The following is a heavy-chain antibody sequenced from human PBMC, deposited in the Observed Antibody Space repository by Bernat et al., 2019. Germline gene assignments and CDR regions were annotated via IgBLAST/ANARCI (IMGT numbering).Heavy chain of an antibody. V-gene: IGHV3-33*01. Sequence: QVQLVESGGGVVQPGRSLRLSCAASGFTFSSYGMHWVRQAPGKGLEWVAVIWYDGSNKYYADSVKGRFTISRDNSKNTLYLQMNSLRAEDTAVYYCARGGAIAADYYCYYGMDVWGQGTTVTVSS. CDR3: ARGGAIAADYYCYYGMDV. J-gene: IGHJ6*02. CDR2: IWYDGSNK. CDR1: GFTFSSYG. D-gene: IGHD6-13*01.